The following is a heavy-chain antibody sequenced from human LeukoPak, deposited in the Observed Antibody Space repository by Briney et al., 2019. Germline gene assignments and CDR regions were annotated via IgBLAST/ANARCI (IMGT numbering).Heavy chain of an antibody. J-gene: IGHJ4*02. D-gene: IGHD2-21*02. V-gene: IGHV3-74*01. Sequence: GGSLRLSCAASGFTFSSYWMHWVRQAPGKGLVWVSRINSDGSSTSYADSVKGRFTISRDNAKNTLYLQMNSLRAEDTAVYYCASVVVTATLDYWGQGTLVTVSS. CDR1: GFTFSSYW. CDR3: ASVVVTATLDY. CDR2: INSDGSST.